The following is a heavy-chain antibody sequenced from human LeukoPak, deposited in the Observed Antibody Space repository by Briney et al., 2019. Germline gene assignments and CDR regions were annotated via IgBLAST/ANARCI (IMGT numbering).Heavy chain of an antibody. V-gene: IGHV3-33*01. Sequence: GGSLRLSCAASGFXFSNYGIHWVRQAPGKGLEWVAVIWYDGSNKYYADSVKGRFIISRDNSKNTLYLQMNSLRAEDTAVYYCARDISGYYYFDYWGQGILVTVSS. CDR1: GFXFSNYG. CDR3: ARDISGYYYFDY. J-gene: IGHJ4*02. D-gene: IGHD3-22*01. CDR2: IWYDGSNK.